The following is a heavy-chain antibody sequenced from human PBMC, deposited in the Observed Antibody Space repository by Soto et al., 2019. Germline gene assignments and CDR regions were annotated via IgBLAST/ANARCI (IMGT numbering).Heavy chain of an antibody. CDR3: ARGGGYSYCCVDF. V-gene: IGHV3-21*01. CDR1: GFTFISYS. J-gene: IGHJ4*02. CDR2: ISGTGSER. Sequence: EVQLVESGGGLVKPGGSLRLSCATSGFTFISYSMNWVRQAPGKGLEWVSSISGTGSERYYADSVKGRFTISRDNAKNSLDLQLNSLKGEDTAGYYCARGGGYSYCCVDFWGQGALVTVSS. D-gene: IGHD5-18*01.